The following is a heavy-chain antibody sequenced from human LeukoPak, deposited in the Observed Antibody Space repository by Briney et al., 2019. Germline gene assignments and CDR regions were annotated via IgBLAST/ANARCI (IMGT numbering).Heavy chain of an antibody. CDR1: GYTFTGYY. CDR2: INPNRGGT. Sequence: VASVKVSCKASGYTFTGYYMHWVRQAPGQGLEWMGRINPNRGGTNYAQKFQGGVTMNRDTSISTAYMELSRLRSDDTAVYNCARGGGGATIDYWGQRTQGTVFS. J-gene: IGHJ4*02. D-gene: IGHD1-26*01. V-gene: IGHV1-2*06. CDR3: ARGGGGATIDY.